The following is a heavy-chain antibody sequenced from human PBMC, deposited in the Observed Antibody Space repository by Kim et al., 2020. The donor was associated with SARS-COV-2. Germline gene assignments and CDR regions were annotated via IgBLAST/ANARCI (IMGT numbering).Heavy chain of an antibody. Sequence: GGSLRLSCAASGFTFSSYGMHWVRQAPGKGLEWVAVIWYDGSNKYYADSVKGRFTISRDNSKNTLYLQMNSLRAEDTAVYYCARTFNPEYSSSWYIFDYWGQGTLVTVSS. D-gene: IGHD6-13*01. V-gene: IGHV3-33*01. CDR1: GFTFSSYG. J-gene: IGHJ4*02. CDR2: IWYDGSNK. CDR3: ARTFNPEYSSSWYIFDY.